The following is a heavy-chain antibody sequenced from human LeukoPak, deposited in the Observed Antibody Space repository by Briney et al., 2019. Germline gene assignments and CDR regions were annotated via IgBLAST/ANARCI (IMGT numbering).Heavy chain of an antibody. D-gene: IGHD3-3*01. CDR2: INHSGST. J-gene: IGHJ6*03. CDR3: AAISLLSGYSFYYYYYMDV. V-gene: IGHV4-34*01. CDR1: GGSFSGYS. Sequence: SETLSLTCAVYGGSFSGYSWSWIRQPPGKGLEWIGEINHSGSTNYNPPLKSRVTISVDTSKNQFSPKLSSVTAADTAVYYCAAISLLSGYSFYYYYYMDVWGKGTTVTVSS.